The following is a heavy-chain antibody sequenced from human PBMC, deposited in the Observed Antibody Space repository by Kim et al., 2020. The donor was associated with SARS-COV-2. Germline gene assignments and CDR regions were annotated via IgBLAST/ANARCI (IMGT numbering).Heavy chain of an antibody. CDR3: ARGRCGSSTSCSRSAYYYYDVMDV. CDR2: IIPIFGTA. V-gene: IGHV1-69*13. CDR1: GGTFSSYA. Sequence: SVKVSCKASGGTFSSYAISWVRQAPGQGLEWMGGIIPIFGTANYAQKFQGRVTITAVETTSTAYMELSSLRSEDKAVYYCARGRCGSSTSCSRSAYYYYDVMDVWGQGTTVTVSS. D-gene: IGHD2-2*01. J-gene: IGHJ6*02.